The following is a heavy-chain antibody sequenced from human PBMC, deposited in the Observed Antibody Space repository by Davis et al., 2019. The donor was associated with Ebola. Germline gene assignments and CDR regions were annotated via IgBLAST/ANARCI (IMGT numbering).Heavy chain of an antibody. Sequence: SETLSLTCTVSGGSISSRSYYWGWIRQPPGKGLEWIGSIYYSGSTYYNPSLKSRVTISVDTSKNQFSLKLSSVTAADTAVYYCAREPYGSGKSDAFDIWGQGTMVTVSS. V-gene: IGHV4-39*07. J-gene: IGHJ3*02. D-gene: IGHD3-10*01. CDR3: AREPYGSGKSDAFDI. CDR1: GGSISSRSYY. CDR2: IYYSGST.